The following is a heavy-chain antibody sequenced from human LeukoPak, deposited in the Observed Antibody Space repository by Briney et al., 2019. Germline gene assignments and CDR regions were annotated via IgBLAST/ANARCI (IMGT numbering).Heavy chain of an antibody. D-gene: IGHD1-26*01. CDR1: GFTFSSYG. Sequence: GGSLRLSCAASGFTFSSYGMHWVRQAPGKGLEWVAFVRYDGSNKYYADSVKGRFTISRDNAKNSLYLQMNSLRAEDTALYYCARGRYSGSYLLDYWGQGTLVTVSS. CDR2: VRYDGSNK. J-gene: IGHJ4*02. CDR3: ARGRYSGSYLLDY. V-gene: IGHV3-30*02.